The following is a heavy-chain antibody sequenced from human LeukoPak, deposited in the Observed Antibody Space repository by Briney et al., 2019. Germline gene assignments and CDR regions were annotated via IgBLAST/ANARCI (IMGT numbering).Heavy chain of an antibody. CDR1: GDSINSFY. CDR2: YTSESTYTSGST. V-gene: IGHV4-4*08. J-gene: IGHJ5*02. Sequence: SETLSLTCTVSGDSINSFYWSWIRQPPGKGLEWIGYIYTSESTYTSGSTSYNPSLKSRVTISVDTSKNQFSLRLNSVTAADTAVYYCARGYWNDGIWFDPWGQGTLVIASS. CDR3: ARGYWNDGIWFDP. D-gene: IGHD1-1*01.